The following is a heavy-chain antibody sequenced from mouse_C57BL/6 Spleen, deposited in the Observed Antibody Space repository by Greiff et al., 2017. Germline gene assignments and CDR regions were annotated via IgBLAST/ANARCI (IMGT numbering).Heavy chain of an antibody. V-gene: IGHV5-4*01. CDR2: ISDGGSYT. CDR3: ARDRDGYSWYFDV. D-gene: IGHD2-3*01. J-gene: IGHJ1*03. Sequence: EVKVVESGGGLVKPGGSLKLSCAASGFTFSSYAMSWVRQTPEKRLEWVATISDGGSYTYYPDNVKGRFTISRDNAKNNLYLQMSHLKSEDTAMYYCARDRDGYSWYFDVWGTGTTVTVSS. CDR1: GFTFSSYA.